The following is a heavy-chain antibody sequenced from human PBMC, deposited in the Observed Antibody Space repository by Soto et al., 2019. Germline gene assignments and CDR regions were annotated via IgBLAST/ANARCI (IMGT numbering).Heavy chain of an antibody. CDR3: ARANYDFWSGGYLDI. D-gene: IGHD3-3*01. CDR1: GFSFSSYL. Sequence: HPGGSLRLSCAASGFSFSSYLMNWVRQAPGKGLEWVANIKQDGSQKYYVDSVKGRFTISGDKAKNSLYLKLNSLRAEDTAIYYCARANYDFWSGGYLDIWGQGTMVTVSS. J-gene: IGHJ3*02. V-gene: IGHV3-7*03. CDR2: IKQDGSQK.